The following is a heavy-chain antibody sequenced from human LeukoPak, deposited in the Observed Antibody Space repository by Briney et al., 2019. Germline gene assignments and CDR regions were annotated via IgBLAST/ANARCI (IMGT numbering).Heavy chain of an antibody. D-gene: IGHD6-19*01. CDR2: IYYSGST. Sequence: SETLSLTCTVSGGSINSSNYYWGWIRQPPGQGLEWLGSIYYSGSTYYNPSLKSRVSISVDTSKDQFSLKLSSVTAADTAVYYCARHRDSSGWYDFDYWGQGTLVTVSS. CDR1: GGSINSSNYY. J-gene: IGHJ4*02. CDR3: ARHRDSSGWYDFDY. V-gene: IGHV4-39*01.